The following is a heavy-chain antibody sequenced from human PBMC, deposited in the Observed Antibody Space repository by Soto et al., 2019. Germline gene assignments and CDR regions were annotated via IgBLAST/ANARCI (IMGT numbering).Heavy chain of an antibody. V-gene: IGHV4-59*12. CDR2: IYSSGST. CDR1: GASISTYY. CDR3: ARRGGHGSNYFDS. Sequence: QVQLQESGPGLVKPAETLSLICTVSGASISTYYWSWIRQPPGKGLEWIGYIYSSGSTNDNPSLKSRVIMSADTSKNQVSLNLTSVPAADTAVYYCARRGGHGSNYFDSWGQGTLVTVFS. J-gene: IGHJ4*02. D-gene: IGHD5-12*01.